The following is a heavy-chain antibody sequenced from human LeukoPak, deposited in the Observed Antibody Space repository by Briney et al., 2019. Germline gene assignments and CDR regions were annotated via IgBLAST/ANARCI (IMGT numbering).Heavy chain of an antibody. CDR1: GFTFSSYG. D-gene: IGHD3-22*01. CDR2: IWYDGSNK. Sequence: GRSLRLSCAASGFTFSSYGMHWVRQAPGKGLEWVAVIWYDGSNKYYADSVKGRFTISRDNPKNTLHLQMNSLRAEDTAVYFCAKRGVVIRVILVGFHKEAYYFDSWGQGALVTVSS. CDR3: AKRGVVIRVILVGFHKEAYYFDS. V-gene: IGHV3-33*06. J-gene: IGHJ4*02.